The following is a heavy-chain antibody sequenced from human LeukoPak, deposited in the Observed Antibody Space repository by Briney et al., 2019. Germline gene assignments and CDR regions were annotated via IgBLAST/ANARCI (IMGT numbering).Heavy chain of an antibody. CDR2: LYYSGST. V-gene: IGHV4-39*01. J-gene: IGHJ4*02. CDR1: GGSISSSTYY. D-gene: IGHD6-13*01. CDR3: AASFQAVGGTLFLDY. Sequence: SVTLSLTCTVSGGSISSSTYYWGWIRQPPGKGLEWIGTLYYSGSTYYNPSLKSRVTISVDTSKNQFSLKLSSVTAADTAVYYCAASFQAVGGTLFLDYWGQGALVTVSS.